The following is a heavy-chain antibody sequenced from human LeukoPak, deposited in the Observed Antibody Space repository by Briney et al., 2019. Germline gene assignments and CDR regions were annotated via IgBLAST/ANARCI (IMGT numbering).Heavy chain of an antibody. CDR1: GGSIRNSNYY. CDR2: IFYDGSS. J-gene: IGHJ5*02. V-gene: IGHV4-39*01. CDR3: ARGLFDP. Sequence: SETLSLTCTVSGGSIRNSNYYWGWIRQPPGKGLEWIGSIFYDGSSDYNPSLKSRVTISVDTSKNQFSLKLSSVTAADTAVYYCARGLFDPWGQGTLVTVSS.